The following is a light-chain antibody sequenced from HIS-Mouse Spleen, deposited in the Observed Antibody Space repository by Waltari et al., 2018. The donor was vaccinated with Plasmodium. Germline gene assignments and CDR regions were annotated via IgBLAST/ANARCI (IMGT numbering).Light chain of an antibody. CDR3: MIWPSNASGV. Sequence: QPVLTQPPSSSSSPGASASLTCPLPSDITVGSYHLYWYQQTQGSPPRYLLFYYSDSDKGQGSGVPSRFSGSKDASANTGILLISGLQSEDEADYYCMIWPSNASGVFGGGTKLTVL. CDR1: SDITVGSYH. J-gene: IGLJ3*02. V-gene: IGLV5-37*01. CDR2: YYSDSDK.